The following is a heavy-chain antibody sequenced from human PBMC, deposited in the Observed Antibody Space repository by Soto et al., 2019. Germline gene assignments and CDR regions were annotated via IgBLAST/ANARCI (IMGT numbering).Heavy chain of an antibody. D-gene: IGHD4-17*01. CDR3: TTDNGDYLIDY. Sequence: EVQLVESGGGLVKPGGSLRLSCAASGFTFSNAWMSWVRQAPGKGLEWVGRIKSKTDGGTTDYAAPVKGRFTISRDDSKNTLYLQMTSLKTEDTAVYYCTTDNGDYLIDYWGQGTLVTVSS. CDR2: IKSKTDGGTT. CDR1: GFTFSNAW. J-gene: IGHJ4*02. V-gene: IGHV3-15*01.